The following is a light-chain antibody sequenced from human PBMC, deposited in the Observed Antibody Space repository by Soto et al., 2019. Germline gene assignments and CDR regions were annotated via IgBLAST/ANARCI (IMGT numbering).Light chain of an antibody. V-gene: IGKV1-39*01. Sequence: DNQLTQSPSSLSADLGDRVTITCRASLTTSIYLNWYQHKPGKAPRLLIYAASSLQGGVPSTFSGSGSGTDFTLTISSLQAEDFGTYYCQQSFVPPPTFGQGTKVE. CDR1: LTTSIY. J-gene: IGKJ1*01. CDR3: QQSFVPPPT. CDR2: AAS.